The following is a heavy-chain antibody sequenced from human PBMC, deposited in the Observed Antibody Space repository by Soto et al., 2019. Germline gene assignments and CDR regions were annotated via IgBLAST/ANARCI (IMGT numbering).Heavy chain of an antibody. J-gene: IGHJ6*02. Sequence: QVQLVESGGGVVQPGRSLRLSCAASGFTFSSSSMHWVRQAPGKGLEWVAVISFDGSNKYYTDSVKGRFTISRDNYKNTLYLQMNSLRAEDTAVYFCARVEPGGDSYYYYYGMDVWGQGTTVTVS. CDR3: ARVEPGGDSYYYYYGMDV. CDR2: ISFDGSNK. V-gene: IGHV3-30-3*01. CDR1: GFTFSSSS. D-gene: IGHD3-16*01.